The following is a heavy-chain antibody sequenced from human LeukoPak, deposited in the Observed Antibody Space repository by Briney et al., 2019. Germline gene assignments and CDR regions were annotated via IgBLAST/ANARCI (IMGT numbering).Heavy chain of an antibody. Sequence: SETLSLTCTVSGGSINNHYWNWIRQSPGKGLEWIGYIYYSGSTNYNPSLKSRVTISVDTSKNQFSLKLSSVTAADTAVYYCARGGYSGSYLWFDPWGQGTLVTVSS. D-gene: IGHD1-26*01. J-gene: IGHJ5*02. CDR2: IYYSGST. V-gene: IGHV4-59*11. CDR1: GGSINNHY. CDR3: ARGGYSGSYLWFDP.